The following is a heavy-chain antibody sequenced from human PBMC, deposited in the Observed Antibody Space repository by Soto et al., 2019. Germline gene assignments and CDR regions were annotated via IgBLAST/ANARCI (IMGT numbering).Heavy chain of an antibody. Sequence: QVQLVQSGAEVKKPGASVKVSCKASGLSFTSYAMHWVRQAPGQRLEWMGWINPGNGDTKYSQRFHDRVTITRDTSATTAFMELSSLTSEDTAVYFCACGRPDHFDHWGQGALVSVSS. D-gene: IGHD1-26*01. CDR1: GLSFTSYA. CDR3: ACGRPDHFDH. V-gene: IGHV1-3*01. CDR2: INPGNGDT. J-gene: IGHJ4*02.